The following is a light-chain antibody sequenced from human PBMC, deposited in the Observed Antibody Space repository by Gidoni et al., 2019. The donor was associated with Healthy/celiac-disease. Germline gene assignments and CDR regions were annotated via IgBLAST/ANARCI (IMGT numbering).Light chain of an antibody. J-gene: IGLJ2*01. Sequence: QSALTQPPPASGSPGQSVPISCTGTSSDVGGYNYVSWYQQHPGKAPILMLYEVSKRPSGVPDRFSGSKSGNTASLTVSGLQAEDEADYYCSSYAGSNNLVFGGGTKLTVL. CDR1: SSDVGGYNY. CDR2: EVS. V-gene: IGLV2-8*01. CDR3: SSYAGSNNLV.